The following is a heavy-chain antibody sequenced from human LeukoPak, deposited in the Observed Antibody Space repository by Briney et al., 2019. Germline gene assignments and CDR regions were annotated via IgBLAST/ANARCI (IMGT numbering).Heavy chain of an antibody. CDR1: GGTFSSYA. CDR2: IIPIFGTA. Sequence: GASVKVSCKASGGTFSSYAISWGRQAPGQGLEWMGGIIPIFGTANYAQKFQGRVTINADESTSTAYMELSSLRSEDPAVYYCARVVAPLSYYYYGMDVWGQGTTVTVSS. CDR3: ARVVAPLSYYYYGMDV. D-gene: IGHD3-10*01. J-gene: IGHJ6*02. V-gene: IGHV1-69*13.